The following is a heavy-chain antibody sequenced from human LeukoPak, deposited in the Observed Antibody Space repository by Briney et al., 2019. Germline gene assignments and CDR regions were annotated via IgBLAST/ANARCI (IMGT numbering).Heavy chain of an antibody. D-gene: IGHD2-8*01. V-gene: IGHV3-53*01. J-gene: IGHJ5*02. CDR1: GFSVSSNY. CDR2: IYSGGST. Sequence: PGGSLTLSCAASGFSVSSNYMNWVRQAPGKGLQWVSVIYSGGSTYYADSVKGRFTISRDNSRNTLFLQMNSLRADDTAVYYCVRVLYASGWYDNWGQGTLVTVSS. CDR3: VRVLYASGWYDN.